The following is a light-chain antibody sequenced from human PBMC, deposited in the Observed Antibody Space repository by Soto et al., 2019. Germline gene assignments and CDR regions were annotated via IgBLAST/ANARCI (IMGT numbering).Light chain of an antibody. J-gene: IGKJ1*01. Sequence: EMQMNQSPYTLSLSPREEVTITCRASQSISSWLAWYQQKPGKAPKLLIYKASSLESGVPSRFSGSGSGTEFTLTISSLQPDDFATYYCQQYDSYSRTFGQGTKVDIK. CDR1: QSISSW. V-gene: IGKV1-5*03. CDR2: KAS. CDR3: QQYDSYSRT.